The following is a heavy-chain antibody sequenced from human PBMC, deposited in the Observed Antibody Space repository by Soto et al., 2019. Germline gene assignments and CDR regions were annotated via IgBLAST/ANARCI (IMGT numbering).Heavy chain of an antibody. Sequence: PGGSLRLSCAASGFTVSSNYMSWVRQAPGKGLEWVSVIYSGGSTYYADSAKGRFTISRHNSKNTLYLQMNSLRAEDTAVYYCSLHAVTTETDAFDIWGQGTMVTVSS. CDR2: IYSGGST. D-gene: IGHD4-4*01. V-gene: IGHV3-53*04. CDR1: GFTVSSNY. J-gene: IGHJ3*02. CDR3: SLHAVTTETDAFDI.